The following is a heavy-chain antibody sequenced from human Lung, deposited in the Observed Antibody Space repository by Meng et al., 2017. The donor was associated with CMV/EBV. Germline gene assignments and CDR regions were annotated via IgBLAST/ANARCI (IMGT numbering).Heavy chain of an antibody. CDR1: GGTFSSYA. V-gene: IGHV1-69*05. CDR3: VGGYCSSTSCYNVYGMDV. J-gene: IGHJ6*02. D-gene: IGHD2-2*02. CDR2: IIPIFGTA. Sequence: SVXVSXKASGGTFSSYAISWVRQAPGQGLEWMGGIIPIFGTANYAQKFQGRVTITTDESTSTAYMELSSLRSEDTAVYYCVGGYCSSTSCYNVYGMDVWGQGXTVTVSS.